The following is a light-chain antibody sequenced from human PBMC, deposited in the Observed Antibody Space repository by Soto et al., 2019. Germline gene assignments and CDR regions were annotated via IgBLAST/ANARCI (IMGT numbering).Light chain of an antibody. V-gene: IGKV1-39*01. CDR3: QQSLGNPRT. CDR1: QKINNF. J-gene: IGKJ4*01. Sequence: DIQMTQSPSSLYASVGDSVTITCRASQKINNFLNWYQQKPWKAPKLLIFLASTLESGVPSRFGGSGSGTDFTLSISSLQPEDSATYYCQQSLGNPRTFGGGTKVEIQ. CDR2: LAS.